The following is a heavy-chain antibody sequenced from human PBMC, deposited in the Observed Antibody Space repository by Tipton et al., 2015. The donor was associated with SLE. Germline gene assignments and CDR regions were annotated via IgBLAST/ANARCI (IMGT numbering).Heavy chain of an antibody. CDR2: INYDGRNT. V-gene: IGHV3-74*01. CDR3: TAGENYSYGAFDY. CDR1: GFAVSFYH. D-gene: IGHD5-18*01. Sequence: GSLRLSCAASGFAVSFYHLHWVRQAPGKGLVWLSRINYDGRNTAYADSVKGRFTISRDNAKDTVYLQMNSLRVEDAATYYCTAGENYSYGAFDYWGLGTVVTVPS. J-gene: IGHJ4*02.